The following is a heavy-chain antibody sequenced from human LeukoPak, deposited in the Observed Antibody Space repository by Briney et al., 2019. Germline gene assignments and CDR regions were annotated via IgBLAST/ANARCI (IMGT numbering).Heavy chain of an antibody. CDR3: ARARDGYNYFWFDP. D-gene: IGHD5-24*01. J-gene: IGHJ5*02. CDR2: ISSNGGST. CDR1: GFSFSSYA. V-gene: IGHV3-64*01. Sequence: GGSLRLSCAASGFSFSSYAMHWVRQAPGKGLEYVSAISSNGGSTYYANSVKGRFTISRDNSKNTLYLQIGSLRAEDMAVYYCARARDGYNYFWFDPWGQGTLVTVSS.